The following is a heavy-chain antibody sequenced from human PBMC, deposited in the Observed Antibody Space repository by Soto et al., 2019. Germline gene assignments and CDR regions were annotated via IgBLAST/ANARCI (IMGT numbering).Heavy chain of an antibody. CDR1: GYSFTSYW. V-gene: IGHV5-51*01. Sequence: GESLKISCKGSGYSFTSYWIGWVRQMPGKGLEWMGIIYPGDSDTRYSPSFQGQVTISADKSISTAYLQWSSLKASDTAMYYCARQFYCSSTSCYYAFDIWGQGTMVTVSS. CDR2: IYPGDSDT. D-gene: IGHD2-2*01. J-gene: IGHJ3*02. CDR3: ARQFYCSSTSCYYAFDI.